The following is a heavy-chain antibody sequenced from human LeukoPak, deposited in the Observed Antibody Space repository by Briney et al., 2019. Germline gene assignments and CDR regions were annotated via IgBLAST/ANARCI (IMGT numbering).Heavy chain of an antibody. D-gene: IGHD2-2*01. J-gene: IGHJ6*03. CDR3: ARAYAYYYYMDV. V-gene: IGHV1-8*01. CDR2: MNPNSGNT. CDR1: GYTFTSYD. Sequence: GASVKVSCKASGYTFTSYDINWVRQATGQGLEWMGWMNPNSGNTGYAQKFQGRVTMTRNTSISTAYMELSSLRSEDTTVYYCARAYAYYYYMDVWGKGTTVTISS.